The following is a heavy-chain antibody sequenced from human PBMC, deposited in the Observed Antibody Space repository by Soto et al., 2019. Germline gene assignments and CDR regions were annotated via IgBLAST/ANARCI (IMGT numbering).Heavy chain of an antibody. Sequence: GGSLRLSCAASGFSFSSYSMNWVRQAPGKGLEWVSSISSSSSYIYYADSVKGRFTISRDNAKNSLYLQMNSLRAEDTAVYYCARDSRFTIDYWGQGTLVTVSS. J-gene: IGHJ4*02. D-gene: IGHD3-16*01. CDR1: GFSFSSYS. CDR3: ARDSRFTIDY. V-gene: IGHV3-21*01. CDR2: ISSSSSYI.